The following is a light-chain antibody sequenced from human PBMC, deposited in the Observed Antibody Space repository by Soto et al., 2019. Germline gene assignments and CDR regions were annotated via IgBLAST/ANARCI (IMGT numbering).Light chain of an antibody. Sequence: DIQMTQSPSTLSASVGDGVSITCRASQSLGSDLAWYQQKPGKAPKPLIYKATNLQRGVPSRFSGSGSGTDFSLTISSLQPEDSATYYCQQYNDFQYTFGQGTKVEI. J-gene: IGKJ2*01. CDR2: KAT. CDR1: QSLGSD. CDR3: QQYNDFQYT. V-gene: IGKV1-5*03.